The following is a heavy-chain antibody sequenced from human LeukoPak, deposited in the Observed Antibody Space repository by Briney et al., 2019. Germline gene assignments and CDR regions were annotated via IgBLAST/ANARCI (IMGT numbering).Heavy chain of an antibody. Sequence: GASVKASCEASEYTFTNYDINWVRQSPGQGLEWMGWMNPGSGKAGYAQRFQGRVSFSSDTSISTAYMDLSRLRSEDTAVYYCARYDSNTHFDSWGQGSLVTVSS. CDR1: EYTFTNYD. CDR2: MNPGSGKA. V-gene: IGHV1-8*01. D-gene: IGHD4-11*01. J-gene: IGHJ4*02. CDR3: ARYDSNTHFDS.